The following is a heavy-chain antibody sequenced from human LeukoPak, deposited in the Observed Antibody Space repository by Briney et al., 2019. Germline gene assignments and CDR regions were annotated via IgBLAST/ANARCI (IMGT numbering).Heavy chain of an antibody. V-gene: IGHV3-23*01. CDR1: GFAFSKYA. CDR3: ARVLRSHWYFDL. CDR2: ISGSGGSK. J-gene: IGHJ2*01. Sequence: GGSLRLSCAASGFAFSKYAMSWVRHAPSKGLEWVSAISGSGGSKYYADSVKGRFTISRDNSKNTLYLQMNSLRAEDTAVYYCARVLRSHWYFDLWGRGTLVTVSS.